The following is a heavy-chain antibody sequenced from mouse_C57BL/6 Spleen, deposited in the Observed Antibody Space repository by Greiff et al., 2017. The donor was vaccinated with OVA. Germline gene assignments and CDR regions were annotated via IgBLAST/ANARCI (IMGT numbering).Heavy chain of an antibody. CDR1: GYTFTSYW. CDR2: IHPNSGST. D-gene: IGHD1-1*01. CDR3: ARGDYYGSFAWFAY. J-gene: IGHJ3*01. Sequence: VQLQQPGAELVKPGASVKLSCKASGYTFTSYWMHWVKQRPGQGLEWIGMIHPNSGSTNYNEKFKSKATLTVDKSSSTAYMQLSSLTSEDSAVYYCARGDYYGSFAWFAYWGQGTLVTVSA. V-gene: IGHV1-64*01.